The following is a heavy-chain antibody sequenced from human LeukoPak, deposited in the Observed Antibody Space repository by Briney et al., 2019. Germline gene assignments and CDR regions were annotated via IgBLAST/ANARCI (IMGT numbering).Heavy chain of an antibody. V-gene: IGHV1-69*05. J-gene: IGHJ4*02. CDR2: IIPIFDTV. CDR3: ARSGLGRYRSGRMGGFVY. D-gene: IGHD5-18*01. CDR1: GGTFSSYA. Sequence: SVKVSCKASGGTFSSYAISRVRQAPGQGLEWMGRIIPIFDTVNYAQKFQGRVTITTDESTSTAYMELSSLRSEDTAVYYCARSGLGRYRSGRMGGFVYWGQGTLVTVSS.